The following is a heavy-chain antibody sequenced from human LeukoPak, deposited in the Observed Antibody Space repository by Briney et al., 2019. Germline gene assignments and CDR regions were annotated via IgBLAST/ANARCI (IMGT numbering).Heavy chain of an antibody. Sequence: GGSLRLSCAASGFTFSSYAMHWVRQAPGKGLEWVAVISYDGSNKYYAVSVKGRFTISRDNSKNTLYLQMNSLRAEDTAVYYCARALYGDYENYFDYWGQGTLVTVSS. CDR1: GFTFSSYA. V-gene: IGHV3-30*04. J-gene: IGHJ4*02. D-gene: IGHD4-17*01. CDR2: ISYDGSNK. CDR3: ARALYGDYENYFDY.